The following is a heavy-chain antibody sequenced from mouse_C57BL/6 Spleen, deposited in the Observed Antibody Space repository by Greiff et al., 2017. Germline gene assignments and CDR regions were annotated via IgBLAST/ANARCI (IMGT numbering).Heavy chain of an antibody. CDR3: ARWLLDY. D-gene: IGHD2-2*01. Sequence: VQLQESGAELVRPGTSVKVSCKASGYAFTNYLLEWVKQRPGQGLEWIGVINPGSGGTNYNEKFKGKATLTADKSSSTAYMKLSSLTSEDSAVYFCARWLLDYWGQGTTLTVSS. J-gene: IGHJ2*01. CDR2: INPGSGGT. V-gene: IGHV1-54*01. CDR1: GYAFTNYL.